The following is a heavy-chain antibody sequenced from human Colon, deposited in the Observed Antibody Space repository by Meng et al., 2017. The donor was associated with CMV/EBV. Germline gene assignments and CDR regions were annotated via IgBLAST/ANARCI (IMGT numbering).Heavy chain of an antibody. Sequence: SETLSLTCNVSGDSITGYYWTWIRQPPGKGLEWIGYVYDSGSTNYNPYLKRRLSISVDTSKNQFSLKLTSVTAADTAGYYCARGVSNYNYWGQGTLVTVSS. CDR1: GDSITGYY. CDR3: ARGVSNYNY. D-gene: IGHD4-11*01. V-gene: IGHV4-59*01. J-gene: IGHJ4*02. CDR2: VYDSGST.